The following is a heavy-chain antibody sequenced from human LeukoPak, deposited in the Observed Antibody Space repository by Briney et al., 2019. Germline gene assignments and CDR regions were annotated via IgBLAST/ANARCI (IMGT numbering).Heavy chain of an antibody. CDR2: IYHSGST. CDR1: GGSISSGGYS. J-gene: IGHJ4*02. CDR3: ARVTDSSSWAYFDQ. V-gene: IGHV4-30-2*01. D-gene: IGHD6-13*01. Sequence: SETLSLTCAVSGGSISSGGYSWSWIRQPPGKGLEWIGYIYHSGSTYYNPSLKSRVTISVDTSKNQFSLKLSSVTAADTAVYYCARVTDSSSWAYFDQWGQGTLVTVSS.